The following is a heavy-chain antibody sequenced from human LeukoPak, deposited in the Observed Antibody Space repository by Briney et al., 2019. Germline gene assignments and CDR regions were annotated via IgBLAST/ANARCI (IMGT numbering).Heavy chain of an antibody. V-gene: IGHV3-30-3*01. Sequence: GGSLRPSCAASGFTFSSYAMHWVRRAPGKGLEWVAVISYDGSNKYYADSVRGRFTISRDNSKNTLYLQMNSLRAEDTAVYYCARDSRDGYNLDYWGQGTLVTVSS. J-gene: IGHJ4*02. CDR2: ISYDGSNK. D-gene: IGHD5-24*01. CDR1: GFTFSSYA. CDR3: ARDSRDGYNLDY.